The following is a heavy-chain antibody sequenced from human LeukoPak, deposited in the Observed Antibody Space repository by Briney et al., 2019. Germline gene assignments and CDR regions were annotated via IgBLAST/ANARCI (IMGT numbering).Heavy chain of an antibody. J-gene: IGHJ3*02. CDR2: ISGSTTYT. V-gene: IGHV3-11*03. Sequence: GGSLRLSCAASGFSFCDYYTSWVRQAPGKGLEWVSYISGSTTYTNYADSVKGRFTISRDNAKNSLYLQMNSLRAEDTAVYYCARSLRRDCDSTSCWAALDIWGQGTMVTVSS. CDR3: ARSLRRDCDSTSCWAALDI. D-gene: IGHD2-2*01. CDR1: GFSFCDYY.